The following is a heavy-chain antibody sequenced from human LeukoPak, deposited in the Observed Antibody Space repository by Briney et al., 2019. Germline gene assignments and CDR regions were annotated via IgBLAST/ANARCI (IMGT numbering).Heavy chain of an antibody. CDR2: IYYSGST. D-gene: IGHD3-22*01. Sequence: PSDTLSLTCTVSGGSISSSSYYWGWIRQPPGKGLEWIGSIYYSGSTYYNPSLKSRVTISVDTSKNQFSLKLSSVTAADTAVYYCARPKAEGGYYYSNDAFDIWGQGTMVTVSS. J-gene: IGHJ3*02. CDR3: ARPKAEGGYYYSNDAFDI. V-gene: IGHV4-39*01. CDR1: GGSISSSSYY.